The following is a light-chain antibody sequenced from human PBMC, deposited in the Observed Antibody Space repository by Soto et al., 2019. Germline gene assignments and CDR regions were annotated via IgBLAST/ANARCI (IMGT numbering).Light chain of an antibody. J-gene: IGLJ3*02. CDR1: SSDVGSYNL. V-gene: IGLV2-23*01. Sequence: QSALTQPASVSGSPGQSITISCTGTSSDVGSYNLVSWYQQHPGKAPKLMIYEGSKRPSGVSNRFSGSKSGNTASLTISGLQAEDEADYYCCSYAGNDIWVFGGGTKLTVL. CDR2: EGS. CDR3: CSYAGNDIWV.